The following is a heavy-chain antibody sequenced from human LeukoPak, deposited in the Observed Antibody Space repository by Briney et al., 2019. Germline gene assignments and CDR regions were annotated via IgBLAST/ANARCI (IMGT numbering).Heavy chain of an antibody. CDR1: GHTFTSYW. CDR2: IYPGNSDT. D-gene: IGHD4-11*01. V-gene: IGHV5-51*01. CDR3: ARHTTVTNNAFDI. Sequence: GESLKISCKGSGHTFTSYWIGWVRQMPGKGLEWMGIIYPGNSDTRYSPSFQGQVTISADKSISTAYLQWSSLKALDTAMYYCARHTTVTNNAFDIWGLGTMVTVSS. J-gene: IGHJ3*02.